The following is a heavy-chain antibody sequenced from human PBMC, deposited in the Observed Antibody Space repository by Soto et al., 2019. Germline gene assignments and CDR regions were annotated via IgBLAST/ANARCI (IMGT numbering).Heavy chain of an antibody. Sequence: QLQLQESGSGLVKPSQTLSLTCAVSGGSISSGGYSWSWIRQPPGKGLEWIGYIYHSGSTYYNPSLKSRVTISVDRARNQSSLKLRSVSAADTAVYYCAGSCYYDNSGMDVWRQGTTVTVSS. V-gene: IGHV4-30-2*01. D-gene: IGHD3-22*01. CDR2: IYHSGST. CDR3: AGSCYYDNSGMDV. CDR1: GGSISSGGYS. J-gene: IGHJ6*02.